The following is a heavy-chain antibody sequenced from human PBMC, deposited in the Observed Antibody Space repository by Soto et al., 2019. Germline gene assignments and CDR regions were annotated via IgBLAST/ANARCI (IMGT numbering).Heavy chain of an antibody. CDR1: GGSFSGYY. D-gene: IGHD3-10*01. J-gene: IGHJ5*02. V-gene: IGHV4-34*01. Sequence: ETLSLTCAVYGGSFSGYYWSWIRQPPGKGLEWIGEINHSGSTNYNPSLKSRVTISVDTSKNQFSLKLSSVTAADTAVYYCARGGRTGFGVRGNERKKYNWIDPRGQGTLVTVSS. CDR3: ARGGRTGFGVRGNERKKYNWIDP. CDR2: INHSGST.